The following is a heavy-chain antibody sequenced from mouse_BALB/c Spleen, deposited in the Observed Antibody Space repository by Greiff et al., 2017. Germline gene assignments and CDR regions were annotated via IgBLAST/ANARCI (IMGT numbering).Heavy chain of an antibody. V-gene: IGHV2-9*02. CDR1: GFSLTSYG. CDR3: ARGLGDGYYGYAMDY. D-gene: IGHD2-3*01. Sequence: VKLMESGPGLVAPSQSLSITCTVSGFSLTSYGVHWVRQPPGKGLEWLGVIWAGGSTNYNSALMSRLSISKDNSKSQVFLKMNSLQTDDTAMYYCARGLGDGYYGYAMDYWGQGTSVTVSS. J-gene: IGHJ4*01. CDR2: IWAGGST.